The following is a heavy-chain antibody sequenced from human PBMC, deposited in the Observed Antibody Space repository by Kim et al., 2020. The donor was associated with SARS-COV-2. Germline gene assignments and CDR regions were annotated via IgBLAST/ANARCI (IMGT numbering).Heavy chain of an antibody. J-gene: IGHJ6*02. CDR1: GYSFTSYW. CDR3: ATQGGWLQLGYYGMDV. V-gene: IGHV5-51*01. D-gene: IGHD5-12*01. Sequence: GESLKISCKGSGYSFTSYWIGWVRQMPGKGLEWMGIIYPGDSDTRYSPSFQGQVTISADKSISTAYLQWSSLKASDTAMYYCATQGGWLQLGYYGMDVWGQGTTVTVSS. CDR2: IYPGDSDT.